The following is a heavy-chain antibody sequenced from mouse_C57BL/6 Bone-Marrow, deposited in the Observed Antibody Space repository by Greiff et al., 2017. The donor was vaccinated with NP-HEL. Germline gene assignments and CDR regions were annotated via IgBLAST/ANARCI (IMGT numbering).Heavy chain of an antibody. CDR3: ARKFAY. CDR2: IYPGSGHT. CDR1: GYTFTDYY. Sequence: VQLQQSGAELVRPGASVKLSCKASGYTFTDYYINWVKQRPGQGLEWIARIYPGSGHTYYNEKFKGKATLTAEKSSSTAYMQLSSLTSEDSAVYFCARKFAYWGQGTLVTVSA. J-gene: IGHJ3*01. V-gene: IGHV1-76*01.